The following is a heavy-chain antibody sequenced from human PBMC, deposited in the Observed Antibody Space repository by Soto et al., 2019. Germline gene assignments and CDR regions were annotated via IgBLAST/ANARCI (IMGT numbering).Heavy chain of an antibody. CDR2: INPSGGST. J-gene: IGHJ3*02. Sequence: GIINPSGGSTSYAQKFQGRVTMTRDTSTSTVYMELSSLRSEDTAVYYCVTRRYDILTGYYTVDDAFDIWGQGTMVTVSS. V-gene: IGHV1-46*01. D-gene: IGHD3-9*01. CDR3: VTRRYDILTGYYTVDDAFDI.